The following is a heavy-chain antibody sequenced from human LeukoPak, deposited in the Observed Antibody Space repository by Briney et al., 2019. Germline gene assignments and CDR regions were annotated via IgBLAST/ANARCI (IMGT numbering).Heavy chain of an antibody. CDR1: GFTFSSHE. V-gene: IGHV3-48*03. Sequence: GGSLRLSCAASGFTFSSHEMNWVHQAPGKGLEWLSYISGSGDTMYYADSVRGRFTISRDNAKNSLYLQMNSLRTEDSALYSCARGAVAGTPPVDYWGPGTLVTVSS. CDR3: ARGAVAGTPPVDY. D-gene: IGHD6-19*01. J-gene: IGHJ4*02. CDR2: ISGSGDTM.